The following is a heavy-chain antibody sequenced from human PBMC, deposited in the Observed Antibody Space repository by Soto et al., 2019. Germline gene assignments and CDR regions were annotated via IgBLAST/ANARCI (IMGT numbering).Heavy chain of an antibody. Sequence: PGRSLRLSCAASGFTFSSYAMSWVRQAPGEGLEWVSAISGSGGSTYYADSVKGRFTISRDHSKNTPYLQMNSLRAEDTAVYYCGKDPLAAAGTYPRYYYYGTDVWGQGTTDTVSS. CDR1: GFTFSSYA. CDR3: GKDPLAAAGTYPRYYYYGTDV. D-gene: IGHD6-13*01. J-gene: IGHJ6*02. CDR2: ISGSGGST. V-gene: IGHV3-23*01.